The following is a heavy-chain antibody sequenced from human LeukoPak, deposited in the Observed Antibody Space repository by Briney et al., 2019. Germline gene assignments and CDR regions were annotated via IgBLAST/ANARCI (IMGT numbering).Heavy chain of an antibody. J-gene: IGHJ4*02. CDR1: GYSFTSYW. CDR3: ARQDYYDSSGYGFDY. D-gene: IGHD3-22*01. V-gene: IGHV5-51*01. Sequence: GESLEISCKGSGYSFTSYWIGWVRPLPGKGLEWMGIIYPGDSDTRYSPSFQGQVTISADKSISTAYLQWSSLKASDTAMYYCARQDYYDSSGYGFDYWGQGTLVTVSS. CDR2: IYPGDSDT.